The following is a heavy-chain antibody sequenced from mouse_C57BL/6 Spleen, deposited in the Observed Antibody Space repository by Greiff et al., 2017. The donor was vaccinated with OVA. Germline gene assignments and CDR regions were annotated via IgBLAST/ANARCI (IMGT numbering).Heavy chain of an antibody. CDR3: ARHPVVAYYCDY. Sequence: EVMLVESGGGLVKPGGSLKLSCAASGFTFSSYTMSWVRQTPEKRLEWVATISGGGGNTYYPDSVKGRFTISRDNAKNTLYLQMSSLRSEDTALYYCARHPVVAYYCDYWGQGTTLTVSS. CDR1: GFTFSSYT. CDR2: ISGGGGNT. V-gene: IGHV5-9*01. J-gene: IGHJ2*01. D-gene: IGHD1-1*01.